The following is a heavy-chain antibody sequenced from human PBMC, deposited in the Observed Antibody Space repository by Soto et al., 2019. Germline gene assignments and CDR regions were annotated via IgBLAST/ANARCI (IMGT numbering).Heavy chain of an antibody. J-gene: IGHJ4*02. CDR1: GFTFSSYA. Sequence: XGSLRLSCSASGFTFSSYAMSWVRQAPGKGLEWVSVISGTGGSTHYADSVKGRFTISRDNSKNTLHLQMNSLRAEDTAIYYCAGGWGIAVAGIDYWGQGTLVTVSS. CDR2: ISGTGGST. CDR3: AGGWGIAVAGIDY. D-gene: IGHD6-19*01. V-gene: IGHV3-23*01.